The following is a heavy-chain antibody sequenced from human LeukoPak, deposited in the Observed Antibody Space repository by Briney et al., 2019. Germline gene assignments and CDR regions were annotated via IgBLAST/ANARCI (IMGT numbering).Heavy chain of an antibody. CDR1: GFTFSDYV. CDR2: ISSTSDYI. CDR3: ASSVV. D-gene: IGHD2-21*01. J-gene: IGHJ4*02. Sequence: GGSLRISCAVSGFTFSDYVMNWVRQAPGKGLEWVSYISSTSDYIYYADSVKGRFTISRDNAKNLLYLQMNNLRVEDTAVYYCASSVVRGQGTLVTVSS. V-gene: IGHV3-21*01.